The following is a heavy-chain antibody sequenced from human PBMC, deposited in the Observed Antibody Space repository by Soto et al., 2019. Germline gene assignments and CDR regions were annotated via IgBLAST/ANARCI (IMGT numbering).Heavy chain of an antibody. CDR3: AADSSGHSSDAFDI. D-gene: IGHD3-22*01. Sequence: SVKVSCKASGFTFTSSAVQWVRQARGQRLEWIGWIVVGSGNTNYAQKFQERVTITRDMSTSTAYMELSSPRSEDTAVYYCAADSSGHSSDAFDIWGQGTMVTVSS. V-gene: IGHV1-58*01. CDR2: IVVGSGNT. CDR1: GFTFTSSA. J-gene: IGHJ3*02.